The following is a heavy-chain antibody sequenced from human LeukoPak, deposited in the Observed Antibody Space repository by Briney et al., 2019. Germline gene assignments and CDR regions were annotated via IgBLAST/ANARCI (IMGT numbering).Heavy chain of an antibody. Sequence: PSETLSLTCTVSGGSISGYYWSWIRQPPGKGLEWIGEINHSGSTNYNPSLKSRVTISVDTSKNQFSLKLSSVTAADTAVYYCARSIAAAGQEVWFDPWGQGTLVTVSS. CDR1: GGSISGYY. V-gene: IGHV4-34*01. J-gene: IGHJ5*02. CDR3: ARSIAAAGQEVWFDP. CDR2: INHSGST. D-gene: IGHD6-13*01.